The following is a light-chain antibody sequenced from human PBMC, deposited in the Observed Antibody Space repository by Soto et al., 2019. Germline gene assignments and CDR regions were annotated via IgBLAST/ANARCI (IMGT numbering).Light chain of an antibody. CDR3: QQYNNWPT. CDR1: QSVSSN. J-gene: IGKJ2*01. V-gene: IGKV3D-15*01. Sequence: EIVMTQSPATLSVSPGERATLSCRASQSVSSNFAWYQQKPGQAPRLLIYGASTSATGIPARFSSSGSGTEFTITISSLQSEYFAVYYCQQYNNWPTFGQGTKLEIK. CDR2: GAS.